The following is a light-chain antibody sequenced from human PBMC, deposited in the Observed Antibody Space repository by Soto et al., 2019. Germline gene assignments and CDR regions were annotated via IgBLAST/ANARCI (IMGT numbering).Light chain of an antibody. Sequence: EIQMTQSPSSLSSSVGDRVTITCRASQGISSYLAWYQRKPAQVPNLLIYAASTLQSGVTSRFSGSGSGTEFTLTISSLQPEDVATYYCQKYNSGPLTFGGGTKVEIK. V-gene: IGKV1-27*01. CDR3: QKYNSGPLT. J-gene: IGKJ4*01. CDR2: AAS. CDR1: QGISSY.